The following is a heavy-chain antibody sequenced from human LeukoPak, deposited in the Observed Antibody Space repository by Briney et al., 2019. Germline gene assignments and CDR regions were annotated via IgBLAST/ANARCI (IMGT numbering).Heavy chain of an antibody. V-gene: IGHV5-51*01. D-gene: IGHD5-12*01. CDR1: GYSFTTYW. CDR3: ARHGGTYAYDY. J-gene: IGHJ4*02. CDR2: IYPGDSDI. Sequence: GESLKISCKGSGYSFTTYWIAWVRQMPGKGLELMGLIYPGDSDIRYSPSFQGQVTISADKSITTAYLQWSSLKASDTAMYYCARHGGTYAYDYWGQGTLVTVSS.